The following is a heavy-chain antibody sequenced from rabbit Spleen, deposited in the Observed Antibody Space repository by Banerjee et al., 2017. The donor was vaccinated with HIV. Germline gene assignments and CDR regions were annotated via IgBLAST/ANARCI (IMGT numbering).Heavy chain of an antibody. V-gene: IGHV1S40*01. D-gene: IGHD1-1*01. CDR1: GFSFSDSYY. J-gene: IGHJ2*01. CDR3: ARSTHVSGADYLDL. CDR2: IYAGSSATS. Sequence: QSLEESGGDLVKPGASLTLTCTASGFSFSDSYYMCWVRQAPGKGLEWIACIYAGSSATSSYASGAKGLFTISKTSSTTVPLQMASLTAADTASYFCARSTHVSGADYLDLWGPGTLVTVS.